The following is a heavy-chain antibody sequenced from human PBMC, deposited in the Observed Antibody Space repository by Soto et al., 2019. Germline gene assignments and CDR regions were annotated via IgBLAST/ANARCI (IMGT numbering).Heavy chain of an antibody. Sequence: PGGSLRLSCAASGFIFRNYGMHWVRQAPGKGLEWVAFILYDGSDKYYIDSVKGRFTISRDNSKNTLYLQMNSLRAEDTAVYYCAKDPRRLRDDAFDIWGQGTMVTVSS. CDR2: ILYDGSDK. CDR1: GFIFRNYG. V-gene: IGHV3-30*18. CDR3: AKDPRRLRDDAFDI. D-gene: IGHD4-17*01. J-gene: IGHJ3*02.